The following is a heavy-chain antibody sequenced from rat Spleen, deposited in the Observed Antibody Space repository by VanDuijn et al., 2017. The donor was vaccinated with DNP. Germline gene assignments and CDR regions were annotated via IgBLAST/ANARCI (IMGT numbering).Heavy chain of an antibody. D-gene: IGHD3-1*01. CDR2: ISYEGSST. J-gene: IGHJ2*01. CDR1: GFSFREYD. CDR3: TTLYY. Sequence: EVQLVESGGGLVQPGRSLKLSCAASGFSFREYDMAWVRQAPSKGLEWVAYISYEGSSTFYGDSVKGRFTISRDNAKSTLYLQMDSLRSEDTATYYCTTLYYWGQGVMVTVSS. V-gene: IGHV5-20*01.